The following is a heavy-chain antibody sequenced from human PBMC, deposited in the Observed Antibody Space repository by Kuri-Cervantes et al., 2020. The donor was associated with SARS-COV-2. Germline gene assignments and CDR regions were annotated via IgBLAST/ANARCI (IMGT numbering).Heavy chain of an antibody. Sequence: GSLKISCAASGFTFSSYGMHWVRQAPGKGLEWVAFIRYDGSNKYYADSVKGRFTISRDNSKNTLYLQMNSLRAEDTAVYYCARVPIAAPDYWGQGTLVTVSS. J-gene: IGHJ4*02. CDR3: ARVPIAAPDY. CDR2: IRYDGSNK. V-gene: IGHV3-30*02. CDR1: GFTFSSYG. D-gene: IGHD6-6*01.